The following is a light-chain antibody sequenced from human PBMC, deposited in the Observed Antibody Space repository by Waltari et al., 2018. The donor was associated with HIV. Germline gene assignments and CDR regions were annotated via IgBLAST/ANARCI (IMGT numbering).Light chain of an antibody. CDR2: SNN. CDR3: AAWDDNLNGWV. J-gene: IGLJ3*02. V-gene: IGLV1-44*01. Sequence: QSVLTQPPSASGTPGQRVTISCSGSRSNIASNTVNWYQQLPGTAHKLLIYSNNQRPSGVPDRFSGSKSGTSASLAISGLQSEDEADYYCAAWDDNLNGWVFGGGTKLTVL. CDR1: RSNIASNT.